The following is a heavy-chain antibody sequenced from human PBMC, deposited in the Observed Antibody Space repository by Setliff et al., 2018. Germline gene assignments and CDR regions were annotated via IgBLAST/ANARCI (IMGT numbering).Heavy chain of an antibody. V-gene: IGHV1-8*02. CDR3: ARAQSWSGGPYYFDN. CDR2: MNPNSGNT. D-gene: IGHD3-3*01. J-gene: IGHJ4*02. Sequence: AASVKVSCKASGYTFTSYDINWVRQATGQGLEWMGWMNPNSGNTGYAQKFQGRVTMTRNTSISTAYMDLSSLRFEDTAVYYWARAQSWSGGPYYFDNWGQGTLVTVS. CDR1: GYTFTSYD.